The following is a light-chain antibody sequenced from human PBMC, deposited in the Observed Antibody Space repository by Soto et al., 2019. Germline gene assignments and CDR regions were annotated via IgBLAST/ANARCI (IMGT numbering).Light chain of an antibody. CDR1: SSDVGGYNY. V-gene: IGLV2-11*01. CDR3: CSYAGSYTVV. J-gene: IGLJ2*01. CDR2: DVT. Sequence: QSALTQPRSVSGSPGQSVTISCTGTSSDVGGYNYVSWYQQHPGKLPKLMIYDVTQRPSGVPDRFSGSKSGNTASLIISGLPAEDEADYYCCSYAGSYTVVFGGGTKLTVL.